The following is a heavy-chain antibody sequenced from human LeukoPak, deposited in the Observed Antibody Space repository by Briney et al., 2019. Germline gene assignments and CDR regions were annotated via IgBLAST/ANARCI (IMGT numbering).Heavy chain of an antibody. CDR1: GGSFSDYH. V-gene: IGHV4-34*01. CDR3: ARARGPTVLYYFDY. J-gene: IGHJ4*02. Sequence: PSETLSLTCTVYGGSFSDYHWSWIRQPPGKGLEWIGEISHSGSTNYNPSLMGRVTMSVDTSKNQFSLKLSSVSAADTAVYYCARARGPTVLYYFDYWGQGALVTASS. CDR2: ISHSGST. D-gene: IGHD4-11*01.